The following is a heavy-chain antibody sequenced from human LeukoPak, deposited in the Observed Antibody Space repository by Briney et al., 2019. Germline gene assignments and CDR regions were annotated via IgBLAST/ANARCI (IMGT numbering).Heavy chain of an antibody. CDR3: ARDHDSSGYYGSPYYFDY. D-gene: IGHD3-22*01. V-gene: IGHV1-2*02. J-gene: IGHJ4*02. Sequence: GRVTMTRDTSISTAYMELSSLRSEDTAVYYCARDHDSSGYYGSPYYFDYWGQGTLVTVSS.